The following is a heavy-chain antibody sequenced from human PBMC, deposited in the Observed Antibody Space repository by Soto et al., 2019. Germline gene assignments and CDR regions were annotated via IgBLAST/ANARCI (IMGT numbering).Heavy chain of an antibody. D-gene: IGHD2-21*02. V-gene: IGHV4-59*04. CDR2: IYYSGST. CDR1: GGSFSAYY. J-gene: IGHJ4*02. CDR3: ARQRTSVVTQAYFDV. Sequence: SETLSLTCAVYGGSFSAYYWSRIRQPPGKGLEWIGSIYYSGSTYNNPSLRSRVSMSIDTSKDQFSLKLKSVTAADTALYFCARQRTSVVTQAYFDVWGPGSLVTVSS.